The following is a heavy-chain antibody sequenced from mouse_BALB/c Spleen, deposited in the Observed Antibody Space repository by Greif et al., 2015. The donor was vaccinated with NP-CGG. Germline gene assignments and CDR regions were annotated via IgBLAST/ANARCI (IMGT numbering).Heavy chain of an antibody. D-gene: IGHD4-1*01. J-gene: IGHJ3*01. Sequence: DVQLVESGGGLVQPGGSLRLSCATSGFTFTDYYMSWVRQPPGKALEWLGFIRNKANGYTTEYSASVKGRFTISRDSSQGILYLQMNTLRAEDSATYYCARDTGTFAYWGQGTLVTVSA. CDR1: GFTFTDYY. CDR3: ARDTGTFAY. CDR2: IRNKANGYTT. V-gene: IGHV7-3*02.